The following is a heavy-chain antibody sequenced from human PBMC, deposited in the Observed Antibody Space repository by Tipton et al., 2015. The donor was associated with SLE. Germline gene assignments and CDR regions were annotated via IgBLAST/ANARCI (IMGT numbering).Heavy chain of an antibody. CDR3: ARRIGEAFGI. V-gene: IGHV4-39*07. D-gene: IGHD3-10*01. Sequence: TLSLTCTVSGGSISTSNYYWGWIRQPPGKGLEWIGTIYYSGSTYYNPSLKSRVTISVDTSKNQFSLKLSSVTAADTAVYYCARRIGEAFGIWGQGTMVSVSS. J-gene: IGHJ3*02. CDR2: IYYSGST. CDR1: GGSISTSNYY.